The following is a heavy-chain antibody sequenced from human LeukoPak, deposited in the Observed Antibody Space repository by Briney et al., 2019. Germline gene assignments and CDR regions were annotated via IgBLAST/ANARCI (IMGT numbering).Heavy chain of an antibody. V-gene: IGHV4-34*01. J-gene: IGHJ6*02. CDR2: INHSGST. CDR1: GGSFSGYY. CDR3: ARFNVYYDILTGYYPPYYYGMDV. D-gene: IGHD3-9*01. Sequence: SETLSLTCAVCGGSFSGYYWSWIRQPPGKGLEWIGEINHSGSTNYNPSLKSRVTISVDTSKNQFSLKLSSVTAADTAVYYCARFNVYYDILTGYYPPYYYGMDVWGQGTTVTVSS.